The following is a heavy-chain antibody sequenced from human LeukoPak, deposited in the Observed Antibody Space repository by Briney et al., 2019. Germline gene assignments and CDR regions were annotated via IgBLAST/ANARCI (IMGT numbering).Heavy chain of an antibody. D-gene: IGHD2-15*01. J-gene: IGHJ4*02. Sequence: SETLSLTCTVSGGSISSGDYYWSWIRQPPGKGLEWIGYIYYSGSTNYNPSLKSRVTISVDTSKNQFSLKLSSVTAADTAVYYCASRYCSGGSCYPSKIFDYWGQGTLVTVSS. CDR3: ASRYCSGGSCYPSKIFDY. CDR1: GGSISSGDYY. CDR2: IYYSGST. V-gene: IGHV4-30-4*01.